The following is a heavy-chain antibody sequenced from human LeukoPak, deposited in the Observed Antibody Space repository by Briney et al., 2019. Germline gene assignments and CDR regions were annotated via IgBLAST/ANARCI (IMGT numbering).Heavy chain of an antibody. CDR1: GFTFNTYF. CDR2: IGTDGTYT. J-gene: IGHJ6*03. D-gene: IGHD1-26*01. Sequence: GGSLRLSCAVSGFTFNTYFMHWVRQSPGKGLVWVSHIGTDGTYTAYADSVKGRFTISRDNAKDTLYLQMHSLRAEDTAVYYCARSGPEQWGSNFYFYMDVWGKGTTLTVSS. V-gene: IGHV3-74*01. CDR3: ARSGPEQWGSNFYFYMDV.